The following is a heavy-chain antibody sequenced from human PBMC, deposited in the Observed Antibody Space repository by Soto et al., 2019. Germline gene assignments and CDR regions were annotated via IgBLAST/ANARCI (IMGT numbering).Heavy chain of an antibody. D-gene: IGHD6-13*01. CDR3: ARVRIAAAGPMGYYYGMDV. J-gene: IGHJ6*02. CDR2: IIPIFGTA. V-gene: IGHV1-69*13. Sequence: ASVKVSCKASGCTFSSYAISWVRQAPGQGLEWMGGIIPIFGTANYAQKFQGRVTITADESTSTAYMELSSLRSEDTAVYYCARVRIAAAGPMGYYYGMDVWGQGTTVTVSS. CDR1: GCTFSSYA.